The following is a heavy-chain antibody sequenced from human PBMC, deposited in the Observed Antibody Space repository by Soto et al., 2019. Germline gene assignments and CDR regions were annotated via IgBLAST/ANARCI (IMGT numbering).Heavy chain of an antibody. CDR3: ATRGTQGRWLEFADY. J-gene: IGHJ4*02. V-gene: IGHV1-69*01. Sequence: QVQLVQSGAEVKRPGSSVKVSCEASGGTFSSLGFTWVRQAPGQGLEWMGGIIPSSGRTTCAPKFLGRVTITAAESTRTTYLELTALTSDDTAIYYSATRGTQGRWLEFADYWGQGTLVTVSS. CDR1: GGTFSSLG. CDR2: IIPSSGRT. D-gene: IGHD5-12*01.